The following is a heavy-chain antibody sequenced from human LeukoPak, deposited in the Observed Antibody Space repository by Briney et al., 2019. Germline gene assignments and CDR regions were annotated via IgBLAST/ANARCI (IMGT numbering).Heavy chain of an antibody. J-gene: IGHJ6*02. CDR3: ASWDIVVVPAAMSPYYYYYGMDV. D-gene: IGHD2-2*01. Sequence: GASVTVSCKASGGTFSSYAISWVRQAPGQGLEWMGGIIPIFGTANYAQKFQGRVTITADESTSTAYMELSSLRSEDTAVYYCASWDIVVVPAAMSPYYYYYGMDVWGQGTTVTVSS. V-gene: IGHV1-69*13. CDR2: IIPIFGTA. CDR1: GGTFSSYA.